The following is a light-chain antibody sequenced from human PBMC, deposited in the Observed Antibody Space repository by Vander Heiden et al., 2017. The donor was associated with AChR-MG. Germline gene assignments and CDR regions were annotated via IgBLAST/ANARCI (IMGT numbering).Light chain of an antibody. J-gene: IGLJ2*01. V-gene: IGLV3-1*01. CDR3: QAWDSSTGV. CDR1: KLGDKY. CDR2: QDS. Sequence: SYDLTQPPPVAVSPGQTARITCSGDKLGDKYACWYQQKPGQSPVLVIYQDSKRPSGIPERFSGSNSGNTATLTISGTQAMDEAYYYCQAWDSSTGVFGGGTKLTVL.